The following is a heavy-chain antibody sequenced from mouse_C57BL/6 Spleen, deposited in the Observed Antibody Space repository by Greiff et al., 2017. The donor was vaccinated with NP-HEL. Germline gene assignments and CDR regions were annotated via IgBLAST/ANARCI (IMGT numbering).Heavy chain of an antibody. D-gene: IGHD5-1*01. CDR1: GYTFTDYY. CDR2: INPNNGGT. CDR3: ARGGYLYYYAMDY. Sequence: VQLQQSGPELVKPGASVKISCKASGYTFTDYYMNWVKQSHGKSLEWIGDINPNNGGTSYNQKFKGKATLTVDKSSSTAYMELRSLTSEDSAVYYCARGGYLYYYAMDYWGQGTSVTVAS. J-gene: IGHJ4*01. V-gene: IGHV1-26*01.